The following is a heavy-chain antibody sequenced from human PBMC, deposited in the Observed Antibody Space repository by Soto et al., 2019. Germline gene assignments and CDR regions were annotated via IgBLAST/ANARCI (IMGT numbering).Heavy chain of an antibody. CDR3: ARFDPSYEEAPYNHMRKHPAAWFEP. CDR1: GGSISSGGYY. CDR2: IYYSGST. D-gene: IGHD1-1*01. Sequence: PSETLSLTCTVSGGSISSGGYYWSWIRQHPGKGLEWIGYIYYSGSTYYNPSLKSRVTISVDTSKNQFSLKLSSVTAADTAVYYCARFDPSYEEAPYNHMRKHPAAWFEPWGQGTLVTVSS. V-gene: IGHV4-31*03. J-gene: IGHJ5*02.